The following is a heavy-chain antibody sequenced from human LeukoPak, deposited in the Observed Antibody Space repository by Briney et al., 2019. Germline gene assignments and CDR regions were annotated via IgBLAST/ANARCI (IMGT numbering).Heavy chain of an antibody. D-gene: IGHD3-10*01. CDR3: ATKVRGGPADS. J-gene: IGHJ4*02. CDR2: IFPGDADT. Sequence: GESLKISCRASGYNFTTSWIGWVRQMPGKGLEWMGIIFPGDADTRYSPSFQGQVTISADKSITTAYLQWSSLKASDTAFYYCATKVRGGPADSWGQGTLVTVSS. V-gene: IGHV5-51*01. CDR1: GYNFTTSW.